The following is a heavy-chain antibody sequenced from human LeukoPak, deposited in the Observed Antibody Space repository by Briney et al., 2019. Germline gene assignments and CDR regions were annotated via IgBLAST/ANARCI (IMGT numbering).Heavy chain of an antibody. CDR3: ARGDQQLVTDDNWFDP. V-gene: IGHV1-2*02. D-gene: IGHD6-13*01. CDR1: GYTFTGYY. CDR2: INPNSGGT. J-gene: IGHJ5*02. Sequence: ASVKVSCKASGYTFTGYYMHWVRQAPGQGLEWMGWINPNSGGTNYAQKFQGRVTMTRDTSISTAYMELSRLRSDDTAVYYCARGDQQLVTDDNWFDPWGQGTLVTVSS.